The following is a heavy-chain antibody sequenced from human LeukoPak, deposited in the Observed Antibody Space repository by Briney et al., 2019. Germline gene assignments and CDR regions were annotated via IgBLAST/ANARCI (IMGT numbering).Heavy chain of an antibody. CDR3: ARDYHGSGSYYNRYYYYYMDV. J-gene: IGHJ6*03. Sequence: PGGSLRLSCAASGFTFDDYAIHWVRQAPGKGLEWVSGISWNGGSMGYADSVKGRFTISRDNAKNSLYLQMNSLRAEDTAVYYCARDYHGSGSYYNRYYYYYMDVWGKGTTVTISS. CDR1: GFTFDDYA. V-gene: IGHV3-9*01. CDR2: ISWNGGSM. D-gene: IGHD3-10*01.